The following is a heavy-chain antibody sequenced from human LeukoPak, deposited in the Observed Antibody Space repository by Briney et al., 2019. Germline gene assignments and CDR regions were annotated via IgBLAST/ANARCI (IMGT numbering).Heavy chain of an antibody. CDR1: GVTFSSNY. CDR2: IYSGGST. Sequence: GGSLRLSCAASGVTFSSNYMSWVRQAPGKGLEGGSVIYSGGSTYYTDSVQGRFTISRDNSKTTLFLQMNSLRAEDTAVYYCARDGITMIRGVIPYGMDVWGKGTTVTVSS. D-gene: IGHD3-10*01. CDR3: ARDGITMIRGVIPYGMDV. V-gene: IGHV3-53*01. J-gene: IGHJ6*04.